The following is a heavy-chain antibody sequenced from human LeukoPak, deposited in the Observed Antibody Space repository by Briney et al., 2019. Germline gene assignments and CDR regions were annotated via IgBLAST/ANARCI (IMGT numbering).Heavy chain of an antibody. CDR1: GGSISSANYY. Sequence: SQTLSLTCSVSGGSISSANYYLSRIRQPAGKGLEWIGRIYTGGTTNYNPSLKTRVTISIDTSKNQFSLTLNSVTAADTAIYYCARESRASRFDPWGQGILVTVSS. CDR2: IYTGGTT. V-gene: IGHV4-61*02. D-gene: IGHD2-21*01. J-gene: IGHJ5*02. CDR3: ARESRASRFDP.